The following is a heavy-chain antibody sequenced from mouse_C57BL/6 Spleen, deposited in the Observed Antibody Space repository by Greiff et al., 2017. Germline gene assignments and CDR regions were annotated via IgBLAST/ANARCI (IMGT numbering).Heavy chain of an antibody. Sequence: VQLQQPGAELVMPGASVKLSCKASGYTFTSYWMHWVKQRPGQGLEWIGEIDPSDSYTNYNQKFKGKSTLTVDKSSSTAYMQLSSLTSEDSAVYYCARATTVVPRGYFDYWGQGTTLTVSS. V-gene: IGHV1-69*01. CDR3: ARATTVVPRGYFDY. CDR1: GYTFTSYW. D-gene: IGHD1-1*01. CDR2: IDPSDSYT. J-gene: IGHJ2*01.